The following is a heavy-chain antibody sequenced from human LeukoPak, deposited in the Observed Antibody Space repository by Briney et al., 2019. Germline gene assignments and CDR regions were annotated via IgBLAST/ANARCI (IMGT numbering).Heavy chain of an antibody. CDR3: ARGAKDSSGRDSMFDP. Sequence: ASVKVSCKASGYTFTSYAMHWVRQAPGQRLEWMGWINAGNGNTKYSQKFQGRVTITRDTSASTAYMELSSLRSEDTAVYYCARGAKDSSGRDSMFDPWGQGTLVTVSS. V-gene: IGHV1-3*01. CDR2: INAGNGNT. CDR1: GYTFTSYA. J-gene: IGHJ5*02. D-gene: IGHD6-19*01.